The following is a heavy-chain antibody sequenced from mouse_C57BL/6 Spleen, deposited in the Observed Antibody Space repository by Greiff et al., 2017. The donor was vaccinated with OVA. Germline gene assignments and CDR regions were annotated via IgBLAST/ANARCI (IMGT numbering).Heavy chain of an antibody. J-gene: IGHJ2*01. CDR2: IDPSDSET. CDR1: GYTFTSYW. D-gene: IGHD4-1*01. CDR3: ARDWEDYFDY. Sequence: VQLQQSGAELVRPGSSVKLSCKASGYTFTSYWMHWVKQRPIQGLEWIGNIDPSDSETHYNQKFKDKATLTVDKSSSTAYMQLSSLTSEDSAVYYCARDWEDYFDYWGQGTTLTVSS. V-gene: IGHV1-52*01.